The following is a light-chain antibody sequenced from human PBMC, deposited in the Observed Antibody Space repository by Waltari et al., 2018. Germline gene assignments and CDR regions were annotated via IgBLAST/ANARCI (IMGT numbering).Light chain of an antibody. CDR3: QQYGSSLGT. V-gene: IGKV3-20*01. CDR2: GAS. CDR1: MSGSSNY. J-gene: IGKJ1*01. Sequence: EIVLTQSPGTLSLSPRETATLPCRASMSGSSNYLAWYQQKPGQAPRLLIYGASSRATGIPDRFIGSGSETDFTLTITRLEPEDFAMYYCQQYGSSLGTFGQGTKVEIK.